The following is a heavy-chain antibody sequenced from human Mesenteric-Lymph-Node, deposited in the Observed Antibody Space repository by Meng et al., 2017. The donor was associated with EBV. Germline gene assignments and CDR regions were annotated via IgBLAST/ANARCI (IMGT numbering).Heavy chain of an antibody. D-gene: IGHD1-14*01. CDR3: SRDLAGSDDF. CDR2: TNENGDIT. J-gene: IGHJ4*02. CDR1: GFTFSRYW. Sequence: EWQLVGSGGAFVQTGGSLRLSCEASGFTFSRYWRDWVREAPGKGLEWVSRTNENGDITPYADSVKGRFTISRDNAKNTLYLQMNSLRAEDTALYFCSRDLAGSDDFWGQGTLVTVSS. V-gene: IGHV3-74*03.